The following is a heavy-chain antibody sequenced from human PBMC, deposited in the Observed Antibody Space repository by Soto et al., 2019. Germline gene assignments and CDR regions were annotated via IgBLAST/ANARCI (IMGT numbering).Heavy chain of an antibody. Sequence: QVQLQQWGAGLLKSSETLSLTGAVYGGSFSGYYWSWIRQPPGKGLEWIGEINHSGSTNYNPTLTSRVTISVDTSKNEFPLKLSSVTAADTAVYYCAREMATVTGYYYYGMYVWGQGTTVTVS. CDR2: INHSGST. CDR1: GGSFSGYY. V-gene: IGHV4-34*01. J-gene: IGHJ6*02. CDR3: AREMATVTGYYYYGMYV. D-gene: IGHD4-4*01.